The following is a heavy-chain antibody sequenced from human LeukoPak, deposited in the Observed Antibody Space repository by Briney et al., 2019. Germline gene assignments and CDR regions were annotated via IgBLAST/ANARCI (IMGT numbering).Heavy chain of an antibody. J-gene: IGHJ6*02. CDR3: ARDLRGGALDYYYYYGMDV. CDR1: GFTFSSYE. V-gene: IGHV3-48*03. CDR2: ISSSGSTI. D-gene: IGHD2-15*01. Sequence: GGSLRLSCAASGFTFSSYEMNWVRQAPGKGLEWVSYISSSGSTIYYADSVKGRFTISRDNSKNTLYLQMNSLRVEDTAVYYCARDLRGGALDYYYYYGMDVWGQGTTVTVSS.